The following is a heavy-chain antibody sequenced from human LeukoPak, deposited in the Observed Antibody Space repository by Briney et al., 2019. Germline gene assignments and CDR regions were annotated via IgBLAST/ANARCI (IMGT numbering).Heavy chain of an antibody. CDR3: AKHRGSGVAGTGGVES. V-gene: IGHV3-23*01. D-gene: IGHD6-19*01. Sequence: GGSLRLSCAASGFTFGSYAMTWVRQAPGKGLEWVSVITGSDLSTYYADSVRGRFTISRDNSKNMLYLQMNSLRADDTAVYYCAKHRGSGVAGTGGVESWGQGTLVTVSS. CDR2: ITGSDLST. J-gene: IGHJ4*02. CDR1: GFTFGSYA.